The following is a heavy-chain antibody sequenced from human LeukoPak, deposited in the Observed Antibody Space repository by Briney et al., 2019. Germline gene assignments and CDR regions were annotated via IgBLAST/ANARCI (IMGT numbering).Heavy chain of an antibody. Sequence: ASVKVSRKASGYTFTGYYMHWVRQAPGQGLEWMGWINPNSGGTNYAQKFRGRVTMTRDTSISTAYMELSRLRSDDTAVYYCARDDRGVRGVIDYYYMDVWGKGTTVTVSS. CDR2: INPNSGGT. D-gene: IGHD3-10*01. V-gene: IGHV1-2*02. CDR3: ARDDRGVRGVIDYYYMDV. J-gene: IGHJ6*03. CDR1: GYTFTGYY.